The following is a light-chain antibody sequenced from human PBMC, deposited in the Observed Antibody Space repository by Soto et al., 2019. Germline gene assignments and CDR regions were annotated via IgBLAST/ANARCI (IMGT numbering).Light chain of an antibody. CDR1: SSNLGSNS. CDR2: SDN. V-gene: IGLV1-44*01. J-gene: IGLJ2*01. Sequence: QSVLTQPPSASGTPGQRVTISCSGSSSNLGSNSVNWYQQVPGTAPKLLISSDNQRPSGVPDRFSGSQSGTSASLAISGLQSEDEADYYCSSYTSSSTPVVFGGGTKVTVL. CDR3: SSYTSSSTPVV.